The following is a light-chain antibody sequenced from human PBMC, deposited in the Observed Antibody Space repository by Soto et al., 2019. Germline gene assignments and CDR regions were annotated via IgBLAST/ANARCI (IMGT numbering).Light chain of an antibody. CDR1: QSVSSSY. Sequence: EIVLTQSPGTLSLSPGERATLSCRASQSVSSSYLAWYQQKPGQAPRLLIYGASSMASGIPYRFSGSGSGTDFTLTISRLEPEDFAVYYCQQYGSSPLFTFGPGTKVDIK. CDR3: QQYGSSPLFT. V-gene: IGKV3-20*01. CDR2: GAS. J-gene: IGKJ3*01.